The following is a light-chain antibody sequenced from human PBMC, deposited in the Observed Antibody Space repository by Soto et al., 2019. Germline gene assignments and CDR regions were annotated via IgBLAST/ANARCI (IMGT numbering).Light chain of an antibody. V-gene: IGKV1-5*03. Sequence: DIPLTQSPSTLSTSVGDRVTISCRASQSISSWLAWYQQKPGKAPKLLIYNTSNLESGVPPRFGGSGSGTESTLTTRSLQPDDFATYYCQYWSDYCLTFGQGTKVELK. J-gene: IGKJ1*01. CDR2: NTS. CDR3: QYWSDYCLT. CDR1: QSISSW.